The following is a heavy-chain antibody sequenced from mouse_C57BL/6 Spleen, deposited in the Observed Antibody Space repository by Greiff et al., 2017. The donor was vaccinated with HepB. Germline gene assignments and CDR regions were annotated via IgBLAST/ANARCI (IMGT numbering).Heavy chain of an antibody. D-gene: IGHD1-1*01. J-gene: IGHJ3*01. CDR3: ATLTTSEGFAY. CDR2: INPNNGGT. Sequence: EVQLQQSGPELVKPGASVKISCKASGYTFTDYYMNWVKQSHGKSLEWIGDINPNNGGTSYNQKFKGKATLTVDKSSSTAYMELRSLTSEDSAVYYCATLTTSEGFAYWGQGTLVTVSA. CDR1: GYTFTDYY. V-gene: IGHV1-26*01.